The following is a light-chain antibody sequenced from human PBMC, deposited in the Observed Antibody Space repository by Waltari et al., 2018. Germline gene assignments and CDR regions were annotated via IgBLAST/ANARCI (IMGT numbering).Light chain of an antibody. CDR1: QRISRF. CDR2: GAS. Sequence: DIQMTQSPSSLSASVGDRVTITCRASQRISRFLHWYQQKPGTAPKLLIYGASNLQSGVPTRFIGSGSGTDFTLTISSLQPEDFATYYCQQSYDTWTFGQGTKVEI. CDR3: QQSYDTWT. V-gene: IGKV1-39*01. J-gene: IGKJ1*01.